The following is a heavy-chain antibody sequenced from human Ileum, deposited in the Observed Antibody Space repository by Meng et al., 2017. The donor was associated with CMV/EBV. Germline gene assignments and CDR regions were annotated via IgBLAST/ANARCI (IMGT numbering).Heavy chain of an antibody. J-gene: IGHJ4*02. Sequence: EGQLVGSGEDLVQPGGSPRLSCAAPGFTLSYYWLHWVRQAPGKGLVWVSRINIDGSSTTYADSVKGRFTISRDNAKNTLYLQMNSLRADDTAVYYCARITNKDYYDYWGQGTLVTVSS. CDR3: ARITNKDYYDY. CDR2: INIDGSST. CDR1: GFTLSYYW. D-gene: IGHD3-22*01. V-gene: IGHV3-74*01.